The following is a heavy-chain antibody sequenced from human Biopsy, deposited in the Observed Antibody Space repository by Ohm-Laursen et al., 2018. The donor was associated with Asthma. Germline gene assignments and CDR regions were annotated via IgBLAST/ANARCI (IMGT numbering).Heavy chain of an antibody. V-gene: IGHV3-30*18. CDR1: GVSLSSFG. CDR2: ISYDGSKK. D-gene: IGHD1-20*01. CDR3: AKGRYKWNDGYYGLDV. Sequence: LSLTCAASGVSLSSFGMNWVRPAPGKGLEWVAVISYDGSKKEYGDSVKGRFTISRDNSKDTVYLQMNSLRAEDTAVYYCAKGRYKWNDGYYGLDVWGQGTTVTVS. J-gene: IGHJ6*02.